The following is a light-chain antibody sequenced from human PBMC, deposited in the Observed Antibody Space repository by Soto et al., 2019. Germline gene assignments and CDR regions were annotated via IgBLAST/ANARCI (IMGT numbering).Light chain of an antibody. V-gene: IGKV3-11*01. Sequence: DIVLTQSPATLSLSPGDRATLSCRASQNVNNYLAWYQQKPGQAPRLLIYDASNRATGIPARFSGSGSGTDFTLTISSLEPEDFAIYYCQQRLSLYTFGQGTRLEIK. J-gene: IGKJ2*01. CDR2: DAS. CDR3: QQRLSLYT. CDR1: QNVNNY.